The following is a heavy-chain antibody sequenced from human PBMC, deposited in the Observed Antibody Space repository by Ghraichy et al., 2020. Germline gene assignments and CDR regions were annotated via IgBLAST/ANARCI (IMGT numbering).Heavy chain of an antibody. Sequence: SETLSLTCAVYGGSFSGYYWSWIRQPPGKGLEWIGEINHSGSTNYNPSLKSRVTISVDTSKNQFSLKLSSVTAADTAVYYCARGRYYYDSSGYYILSRYFDYWGQGTLVTVSS. CDR2: INHSGST. V-gene: IGHV4-34*01. J-gene: IGHJ4*02. CDR1: GGSFSGYY. D-gene: IGHD3-22*01. CDR3: ARGRYYYDSSGYYILSRYFDY.